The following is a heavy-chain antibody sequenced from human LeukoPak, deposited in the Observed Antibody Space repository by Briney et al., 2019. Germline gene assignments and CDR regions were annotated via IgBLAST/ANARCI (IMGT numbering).Heavy chain of an antibody. V-gene: IGHV1-69*13. CDR2: IIPIIGTA. J-gene: IGHJ4*02. CDR1: GGTFSSYA. Sequence: ASVKVSCKASGGTFSSYAISWVRQAPGQGLEWMGGIIPIIGTANYAQKFQGRVTITADESTSTAYMELSSLRSEDTAVYYCARVEAHYDSSGYDDYWGQGTLVTVSS. D-gene: IGHD3-22*01. CDR3: ARVEAHYDSSGYDDY.